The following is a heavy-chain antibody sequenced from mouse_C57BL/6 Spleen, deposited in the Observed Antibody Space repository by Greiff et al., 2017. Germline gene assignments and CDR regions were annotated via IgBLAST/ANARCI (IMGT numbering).Heavy chain of an antibody. CDR3: ARSYGSSYAMDY. CDR1: GYTFTDYY. Sequence: VQLQQSGPVLVKPGASVTMSCKASGYTFTDYYMNWVKQSHGKSLEWIGVINPYNGGTSYNQKFKGKATLTVDKSSSTAYMELNSLTSEDSAVYYCARSYGSSYAMDYWGQGTSVTVSS. V-gene: IGHV1-19*01. J-gene: IGHJ4*01. D-gene: IGHD1-1*01. CDR2: INPYNGGT.